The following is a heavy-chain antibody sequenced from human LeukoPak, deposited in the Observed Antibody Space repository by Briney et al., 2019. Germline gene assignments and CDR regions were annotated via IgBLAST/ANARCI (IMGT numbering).Heavy chain of an antibody. CDR3: ARGIAARSYSDY. CDR1: GGSISSGGYY. V-gene: IGHV4-31*03. D-gene: IGHD6-6*01. J-gene: IGHJ4*02. CDR2: IYCSGST. Sequence: SQTLSLTCTVSGGSISSGGYYWSWIRQHPGKGLEWIGYIYCSGSTYYNPSLKSRVTISVDTSKNQFSLKLSSVTAADTAVYYCARGIAARSYSDYWGQGTLVTVSS.